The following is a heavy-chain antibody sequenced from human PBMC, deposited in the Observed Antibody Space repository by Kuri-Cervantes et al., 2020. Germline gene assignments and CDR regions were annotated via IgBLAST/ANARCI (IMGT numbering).Heavy chain of an antibody. D-gene: IGHD3-10*01. Sequence: GESLKISCAASGFTFSSYGMHWVRQAPGKGLEWVSYISSGSNTIYHADSVKGRFTISRDNAKNSLYLQMNSLRDEDTAVYYCARTGRYYASGNWYFDLWGRGTLVTVSS. V-gene: IGHV3-48*02. CDR1: GFTFSSYG. CDR2: ISSGSNTI. CDR3: ARTGRYYASGNWYFDL. J-gene: IGHJ2*01.